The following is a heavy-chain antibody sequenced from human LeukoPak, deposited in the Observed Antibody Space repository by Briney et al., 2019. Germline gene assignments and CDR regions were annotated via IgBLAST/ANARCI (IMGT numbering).Heavy chain of an antibody. CDR2: IKKDGREK. CDR3: LQRGFDY. J-gene: IGHJ4*02. Sequence: GGSLRLSCAASGFTFSSNYMTWVRQAPGKGLEWVANIKKDGREKHYVDSVEGRFTISRDNAKNSPYLQMNSLRVEDTAVYYCLQRGFDYWGQGSLVTVSS. V-gene: IGHV3-7*01. D-gene: IGHD3-16*01. CDR1: GFTFSSNY.